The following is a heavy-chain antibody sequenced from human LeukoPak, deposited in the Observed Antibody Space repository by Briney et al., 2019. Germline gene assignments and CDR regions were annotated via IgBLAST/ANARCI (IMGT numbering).Heavy chain of an antibody. CDR2: INPNSGGT. CDR3: ARLLTTVTTGWFDP. CDR1: GYTFTGYY. Sequence: ASVKVSCKASGYTFTGYYMHWVRQAPGQGLEWMGWINPNSGGTNYARKFQGRVTMTRDTSISTAYMELSRLRSDDTAVYYCARLLTTVTTGWFDPWGQGTLVTVSS. J-gene: IGHJ5*02. V-gene: IGHV1-2*02. D-gene: IGHD4-17*01.